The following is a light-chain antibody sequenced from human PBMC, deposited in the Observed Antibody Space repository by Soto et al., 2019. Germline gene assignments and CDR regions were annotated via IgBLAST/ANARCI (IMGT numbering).Light chain of an antibody. CDR1: QDIRNY. Sequence: DIQMTQSPSALSASTGDRVTITCQASQDIRNYLNWYQQKPGKAPKLLIYDASKLQTGVPSRFRGNGSGTTVTFIIISLQPEDFAIYDCQQYDKLVTFGQGTKVEMK. J-gene: IGKJ1*01. V-gene: IGKV1-33*01. CDR3: QQYDKLVT. CDR2: DAS.